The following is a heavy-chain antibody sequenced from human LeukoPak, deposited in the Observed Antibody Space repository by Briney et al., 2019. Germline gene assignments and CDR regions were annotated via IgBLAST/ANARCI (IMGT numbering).Heavy chain of an antibody. CDR2: IYYSGST. Sequence: SSETLSLTCTVSGGSISSSSYYWGWIRQPPGRGLEWIGSIYYSGSTYYNPSLKSRVTISVDTSKNQFSLKLSSVTAADTAVYYCATDLGYCSSTSCYSGGFDYWGQGTLVTVSS. D-gene: IGHD2-2*02. CDR3: ATDLGYCSSTSCYSGGFDY. J-gene: IGHJ4*02. CDR1: GGSISSSSYY. V-gene: IGHV4-39*01.